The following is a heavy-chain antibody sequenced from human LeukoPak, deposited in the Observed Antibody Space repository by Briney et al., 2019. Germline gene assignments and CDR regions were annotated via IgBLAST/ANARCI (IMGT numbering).Heavy chain of an antibody. V-gene: IGHV3-7*01. CDR3: ARDLRYSSSWYFSTSFDY. D-gene: IGHD6-13*01. CDR2: IKQDGSEK. Sequence: QPGGSLRLSCAASGFTFSSYWMSWVRQAPGKGLEWVANIKQDGSEKYYVDSVKGRFTISRDNAKNSLYLQMNSLRAEDTAVYYCARDLRYSSSWYFSTSFDYWGQGTLVTVSS. CDR1: GFTFSSYW. J-gene: IGHJ4*02.